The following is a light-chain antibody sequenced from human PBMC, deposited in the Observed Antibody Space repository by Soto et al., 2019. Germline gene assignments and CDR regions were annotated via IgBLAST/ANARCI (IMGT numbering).Light chain of an antibody. CDR3: QQLNAYPLT. V-gene: IGKV3D-15*01. J-gene: IGKJ5*01. Sequence: EIVMTQSPATLSVSPGERATLSCRASQSVSSKLAWYQQKPGQAPRLLIYGASNRATGIPDRFSGSGSGTDFTLTISNLQPEDFATYYCQQLNAYPLTFGQGTRLEIK. CDR1: QSVSSK. CDR2: GAS.